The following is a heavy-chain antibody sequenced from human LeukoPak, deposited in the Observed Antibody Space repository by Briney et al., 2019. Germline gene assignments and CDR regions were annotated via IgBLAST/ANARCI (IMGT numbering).Heavy chain of an antibody. CDR2: ISLSGSPI. J-gene: IGHJ4*02. CDR1: GFTFSSYA. CDR3: TRIYVGGSTTYPYDY. Sequence: GGSLRLSCAASGFTFSSYAMNWVRQAPGRGLEWISFISLSGSPISYADSVRGRFTISRDNAKNSLYLQMNSLRAEDTAVYYCTRIYVGGSTTYPYDYWGQGTLVTVSS. V-gene: IGHV3-48*03. D-gene: IGHD3-16*01.